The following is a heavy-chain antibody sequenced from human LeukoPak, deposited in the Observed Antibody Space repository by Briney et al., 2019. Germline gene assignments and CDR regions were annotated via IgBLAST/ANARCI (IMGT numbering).Heavy chain of an antibody. V-gene: IGHV4-61*01. CDR3: ARVKWFWELSPFDI. J-gene: IGHJ3*02. Sequence: SETLSLTCTVSGGSVSSGTYYWSWIRQPPGEGLEWIGYIDYSGSTNYNPSLKSRVTISVDTSKNQFSLKLSSVTDAGTAVYFSARVKWFWELSPFDIWGQGTMVTVSS. CDR2: IDYSGST. D-gene: IGHD3-10*01. CDR1: GGSVSSGTYY.